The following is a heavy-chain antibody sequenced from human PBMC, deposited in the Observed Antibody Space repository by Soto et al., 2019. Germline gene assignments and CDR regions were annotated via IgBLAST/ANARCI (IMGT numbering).Heavy chain of an antibody. J-gene: IGHJ5*02. Sequence: SETLSLTCTVSGGSVSSGSYYWSWIRQPPGKGLEWIGYISYSGSTNYNPSLKSRVTISIDMSKNQFSLKLSSVTAADTAVYYCAREHSSGWYKWLDPWGQGTLVTVSS. CDR2: ISYSGST. CDR1: GGSVSSGSYY. CDR3: AREHSSGWYKWLDP. V-gene: IGHV4-61*01. D-gene: IGHD6-19*01.